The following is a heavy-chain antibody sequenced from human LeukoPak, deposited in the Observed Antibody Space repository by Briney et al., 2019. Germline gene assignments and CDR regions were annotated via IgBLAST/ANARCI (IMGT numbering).Heavy chain of an antibody. CDR2: INHSGST. Sequence: KPSETLSLTCSVSNGSISSSRYYWSWIRQPPGKGLEWIGEINHSGSTNYNPSLKSRVTISVDTSKNQFSLKLSSVTAADTAVYYCATMAYFGSTDYWGQGTLVTVSS. V-gene: IGHV4-39*07. CDR3: ATMAYFGSTDY. CDR1: NGSISSSRYY. J-gene: IGHJ4*02. D-gene: IGHD3-10*01.